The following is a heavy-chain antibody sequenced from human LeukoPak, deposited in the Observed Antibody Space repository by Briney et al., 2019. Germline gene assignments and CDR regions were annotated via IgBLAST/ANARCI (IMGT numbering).Heavy chain of an antibody. V-gene: IGHV4-39*07. CDR2: IYYSGST. J-gene: IGHJ5*02. CDR1: GGSISGSSYY. Sequence: SETLSLTCTVSGGSISGSSYYWGWIRQPPGKGLEWIGSIYYSGSTYYNPSLKSRVTMSLDTSKNQFSLKLSSVTAADTAVYYCTRKALPGNWFDPWGQGALVTVSS. CDR3: TRKALPGNWFDP.